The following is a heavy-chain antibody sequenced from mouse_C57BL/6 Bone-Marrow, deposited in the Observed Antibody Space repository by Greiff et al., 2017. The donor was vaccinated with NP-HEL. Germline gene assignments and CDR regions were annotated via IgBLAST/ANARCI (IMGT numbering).Heavy chain of an antibody. D-gene: IGHD2-3*01. CDR2: ISDGGSYT. V-gene: IGHV5-4*01. J-gene: IGHJ2*01. CDR3: ARDGYSCDY. CDR1: GFTFSSYA. Sequence: EVKLVESGGGLVKPGGSLKLSCAASGFTFSSYAMSWVRQTPEKRLEWVATISDGGSYTYYPDNVKGRFTISRDNAKNNLYLQMSHLKSEDTAMYYCARDGYSCDYWGQGTTLTVSS.